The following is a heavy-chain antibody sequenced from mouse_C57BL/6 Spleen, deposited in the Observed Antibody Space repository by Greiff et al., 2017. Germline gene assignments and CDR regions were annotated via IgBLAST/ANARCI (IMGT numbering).Heavy chain of an antibody. D-gene: IGHD1-1*01. J-gene: IGHJ4*01. CDR1: GYTFTSYW. V-gene: IGHV1-59*01. Sequence: QVQLQQPGAELVRPGTSVKLSCKASGYTFTSYWMHWVKQRPGQGLEWIGVIDPSDSYTNYNQKFKGKATLTVDTSSSTAYMQLSSLTSEDSAVYYCARRGLTTVVAEGYAMDYWGQGTSVTVSS. CDR3: ARRGLTTVVAEGYAMDY. CDR2: IDPSDSYT.